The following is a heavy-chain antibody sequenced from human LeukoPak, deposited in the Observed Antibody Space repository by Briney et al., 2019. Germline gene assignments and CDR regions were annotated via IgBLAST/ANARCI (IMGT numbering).Heavy chain of an antibody. CDR3: ARDTNILTGYFGY. J-gene: IGHJ4*02. D-gene: IGHD3-9*01. Sequence: ASVKVSCKASGYTFTSYDINWVRQATGQGLEWMGWMNPNSGNTGYAQKLQGRVTMTTDTSTSTAYMELRSLRSDDTAVYYCARDTNILTGYFGYWGQGTLVTVSS. V-gene: IGHV1-8*02. CDR2: MNPNSGNT. CDR1: GYTFTSYD.